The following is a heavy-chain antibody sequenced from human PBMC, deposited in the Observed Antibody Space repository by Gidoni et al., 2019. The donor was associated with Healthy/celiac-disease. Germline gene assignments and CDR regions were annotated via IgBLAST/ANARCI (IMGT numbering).Heavy chain of an antibody. Sequence: QVQLVESGGGVVQPGRSLRLSCAASGVTFSSYGMHWVRQAPGKGLAWVAVISYDGSNKYYADSVKGRFTISRDNSKNTLYLQMNSLRAEDTAVYYCANYLNADIVRVSSHWGQGTLVTVSS. D-gene: IGHD2-8*02. CDR1: GVTFSSYG. J-gene: IGHJ4*02. CDR3: ANYLNADIVRVSSH. V-gene: IGHV3-30*18. CDR2: ISYDGSNK.